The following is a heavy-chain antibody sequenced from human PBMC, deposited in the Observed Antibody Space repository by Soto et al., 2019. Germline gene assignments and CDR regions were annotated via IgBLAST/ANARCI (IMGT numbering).Heavy chain of an antibody. CDR1: GFTFSSYA. CDR2: ISGSGGST. V-gene: IGHV3-23*01. J-gene: IGHJ6*02. CDR3: AKDQQLRSQPSFRYYYGMDV. Sequence: GGSLRLSCAASGFTFSSYAMSWVRQAPGKGLEWVSAISGSGGSTYYADSVKGRFTISRDNSKNTLYLQMNSLRAEDTAVYYCAKDQQLRSQPSFRYYYGMDVWGQGTTVTVSS. D-gene: IGHD6-13*01.